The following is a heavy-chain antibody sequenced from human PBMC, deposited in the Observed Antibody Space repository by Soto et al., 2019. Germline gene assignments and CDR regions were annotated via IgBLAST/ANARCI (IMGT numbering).Heavy chain of an antibody. J-gene: IGHJ5*02. CDR1: GYTFSNYG. D-gene: IGHD2-2*01. CDR3: ARVVPGAEAWFGP. Sequence: QVQLVQSGGEVKRPGASVKVSCKTSGYTFSNYGITWVRQAPGQPLEWLGWISLYSDCTNYAQKFQGRVSMTTDTSTTAAYMELRSLRSDDTAVYYCARVVPGAEAWFGPWGQGTLVTGSS. CDR2: ISLYSDCT. V-gene: IGHV1-18*01.